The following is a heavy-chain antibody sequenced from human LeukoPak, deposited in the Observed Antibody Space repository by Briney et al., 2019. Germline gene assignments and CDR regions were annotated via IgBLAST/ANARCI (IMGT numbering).Heavy chain of an antibody. D-gene: IGHD1-1*01. J-gene: IGHJ4*02. CDR1: GFTFSDHY. V-gene: IGHV3-72*01. CDR3: AKVSERPH. CDR2: TRNKANSYTT. Sequence: GGSLRLSCAASGFTFSDHYMDWVRQAPGKGLEWVGRTRNKANSYTTEYAASVKGRFTISRDDSMNSLYLQMNSLKTEDTAVYYCAKVSERPHWGQGTLVTVSS.